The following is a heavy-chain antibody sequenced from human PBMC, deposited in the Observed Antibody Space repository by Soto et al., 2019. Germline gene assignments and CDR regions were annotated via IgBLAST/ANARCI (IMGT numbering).Heavy chain of an antibody. CDR3: ARYGSGSHLNYYDYGMDV. V-gene: IGHV1-18*01. J-gene: IGHJ6*02. D-gene: IGHD3-10*01. CDR2: ISAYNGNT. CDR1: GYTFTSYG. Sequence: QVQLVQSGAEVKKPGASVKVSCKASGYTFTSYGISWVRQAPGQGLEWMGWISAYNGNTNYAQKLQGRVTMTTDTSTSTDYMELRSLRSDDTAVYYCARYGSGSHLNYYDYGMDVWCQGTTVTVSS.